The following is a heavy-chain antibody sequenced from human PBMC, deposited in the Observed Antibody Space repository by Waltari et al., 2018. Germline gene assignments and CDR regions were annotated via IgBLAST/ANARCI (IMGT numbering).Heavy chain of an antibody. CDR2: FDPSGTYT. J-gene: IGHJ4*02. Sequence: EVQLVQSGAEIKKPGESLRSSCQGSVYIFTTHWITWVRQRPGKGLEWMGRFDPSGTYTNYSPSFQGHVTVSADKSISTAYLQWSSLKASDTAIYYCARHAFGNSGWHFFDYWGQGTLVTVSS. D-gene: IGHD6-19*01. CDR3: ARHAFGNSGWHFFDY. CDR1: VYIFTTHW. V-gene: IGHV5-10-1*03.